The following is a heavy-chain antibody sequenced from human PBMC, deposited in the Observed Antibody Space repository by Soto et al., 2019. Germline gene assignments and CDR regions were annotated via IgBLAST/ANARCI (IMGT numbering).Heavy chain of an antibody. CDR1: GYTFNSYA. CDR2: ISVYNGDT. V-gene: IGHV1-18*01. J-gene: IGHJ5*02. Sequence: QVQLVQSGAEVKKPGASVKVSCKASGYTFNSYAITWVRQAPGQGLEGIGWISVYNGDTKYSQKFQGRVTMTTDTSTVSSSMEFRSLKSIDTAVYYCAKSPMREYNWFDPWGQGTMVTVSS. CDR3: AKSPMREYNWFDP.